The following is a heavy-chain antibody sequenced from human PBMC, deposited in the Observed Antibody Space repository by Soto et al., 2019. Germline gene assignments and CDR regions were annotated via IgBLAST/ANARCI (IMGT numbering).Heavy chain of an antibody. CDR1: GGTLSSYA. V-gene: IGHV1-69*13. J-gene: IGHJ6*02. CDR2: IIPIFGTA. CDR3: ARFDPRYYYYGMDV. Sequence: SVKVSCKASGGTLSSYAISWVRQAPGQGLEWMGGIIPIFGTANYAQKFQGRVTITADESTSTAYMEMSSLRSEDTAVYYCARFDPRYYYYGMDVWGQGATVTVSS.